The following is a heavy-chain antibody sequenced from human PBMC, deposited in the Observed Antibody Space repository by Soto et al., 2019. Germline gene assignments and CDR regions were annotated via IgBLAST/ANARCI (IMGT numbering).Heavy chain of an antibody. CDR2: ISGSGGST. D-gene: IGHD3-10*01. Sequence: GGSLRLSCAASGFTFSSYAMSWVRQAPGKGLEWVSAISGSGGSTYYADSVKGRFTISRDNSKNTLYPQMNSLRAEDTAVYYCAKDSIPRNYLGSGIYPYYYYYGMDVWGQGTTVTVSS. CDR3: AKDSIPRNYLGSGIYPYYYYYGMDV. J-gene: IGHJ6*02. V-gene: IGHV3-23*01. CDR1: GFTFSSYA.